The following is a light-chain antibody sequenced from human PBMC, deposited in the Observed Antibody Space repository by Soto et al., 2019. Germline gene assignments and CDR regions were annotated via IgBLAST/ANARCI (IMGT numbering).Light chain of an antibody. Sequence: EMVMPQSPATLSVSPGERATLSCRARQSVSRNLDWYQQKPGQAPRLLIYGASTRATGIQARFSGSGSGTEFTLNISSLQSEDFAVYYCQQYNNWPPWTFGQGTKVEIQ. CDR3: QQYNNWPPWT. J-gene: IGKJ1*01. CDR1: QSVSRN. CDR2: GAS. V-gene: IGKV3-15*01.